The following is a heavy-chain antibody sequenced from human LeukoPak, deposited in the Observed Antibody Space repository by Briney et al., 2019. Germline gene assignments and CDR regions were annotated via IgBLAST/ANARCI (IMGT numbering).Heavy chain of an antibody. D-gene: IGHD3-10*01. J-gene: IGHJ4*02. CDR2: ISDDGSRQ. Sequence: PGGSLRLSCAATGFTFSNYAIQWGRQAPGKGLEWVAFISDDGSRQHYADSVKGRFTISRDNSKNTLNLQMNSLRAEDTAVYYCVKDRTGTYTLDYWGQGTLVTVSS. CDR3: VKDRTGTYTLDY. V-gene: IGHV3-30-3*01. CDR1: GFTFSNYA.